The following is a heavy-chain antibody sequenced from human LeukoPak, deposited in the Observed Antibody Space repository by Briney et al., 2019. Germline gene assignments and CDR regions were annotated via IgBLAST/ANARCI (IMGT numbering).Heavy chain of an antibody. D-gene: IGHD4-11*01. CDR2: VDHTGST. J-gene: IGHJ6*03. Sequence: SETLSLTCTVSGGSISSSSYYWGWIRQPPGKGLRWIGYVDHTGSTKFNPSLNGRVSISRDTSNNFFSLRLRSVTAADTAVYFCARGRVSSSTWYSTYYYFFYMDFWGKGTTVTVSS. CDR1: GGSISSSSYY. V-gene: IGHV4-61*03. CDR3: ARGRVSSSTWYSTYYYFFYMDF.